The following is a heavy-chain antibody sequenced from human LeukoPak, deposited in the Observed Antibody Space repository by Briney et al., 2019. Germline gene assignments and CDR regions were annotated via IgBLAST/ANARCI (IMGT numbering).Heavy chain of an antibody. CDR3: AKEPPVVTASPPDY. CDR1: GFTFDDYA. J-gene: IGHJ4*02. Sequence: GGSLRLSCAASGFTFDDYAMHWVRQAPGKGLEWVSGISWNSGSIGYADSVKGRFTISRDNSKNTLYLQMNSLRAEDTAVYYCAKEPPVVTASPPDYWGQGTLVTVSS. CDR2: ISWNSGSI. D-gene: IGHD2-21*02. V-gene: IGHV3-9*01.